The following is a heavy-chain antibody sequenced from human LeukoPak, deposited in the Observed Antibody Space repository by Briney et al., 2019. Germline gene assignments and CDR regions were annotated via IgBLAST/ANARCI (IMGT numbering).Heavy chain of an antibody. J-gene: IGHJ4*02. CDR1: GFTFSSYS. V-gene: IGHV3-48*01. D-gene: IGHD6-19*01. CDR3: ARDYYSSGWHDLFDY. CDR2: ISSSSSII. Sequence: GGSLRLSCAASGFTFSSYSMSWVRQAPGKGLEWVSYISSSSSIIYYADSVKGRFTISRDNSKNTLYLQMNSLRAEDTAVYYCARDYYSSGWHDLFDYWGQGTLVTVSS.